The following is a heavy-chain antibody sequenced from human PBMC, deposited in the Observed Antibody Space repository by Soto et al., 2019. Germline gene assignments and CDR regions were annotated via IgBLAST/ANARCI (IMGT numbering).Heavy chain of an antibody. J-gene: IGHJ1*01. D-gene: IGHD2-15*01. CDR1: GGTFSSYA. Sequence: QVQLVQSGAEVKKPGSSVKVSCKASGGTFSSYAISWVRQAPGQGLEWMGGNIPIFGTANYAQKFQGRVTITADESTSTAYMELSSLRSEDTAVYYCARDRCSGGSCYYSFQHWGQGTLVTVSS. CDR3: ARDRCSGGSCYYSFQH. V-gene: IGHV1-69*01. CDR2: NIPIFGTA.